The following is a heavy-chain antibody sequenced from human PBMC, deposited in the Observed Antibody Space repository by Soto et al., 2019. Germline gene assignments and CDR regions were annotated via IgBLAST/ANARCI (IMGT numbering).Heavy chain of an antibody. CDR2: ISYDGSNK. V-gene: IGHV3-30*18. J-gene: IGHJ4*02. CDR3: AKDYYGSGRYLDY. D-gene: IGHD3-10*01. CDR1: GFTFSSYG. Sequence: GGSLRLSCAASGFTFSSYGMHWVRQAPGKGLEWVAVISYDGSNKYYADSVKGRFTISRDNSKNTLYLQMNSLRAEDTAVYYCAKDYYGSGRYLDYWGQGTLVTVSS.